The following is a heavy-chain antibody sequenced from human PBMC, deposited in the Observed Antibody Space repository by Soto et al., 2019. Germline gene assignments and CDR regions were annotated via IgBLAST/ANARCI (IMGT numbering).Heavy chain of an antibody. CDR3: STGWAGFLEWSNDAFDI. CDR2: INPSGGRT. D-gene: IGHD3-3*01. V-gene: IGHV1-46*01. Sequence: ASVKVSCKASGYTFTSYYMHWVRQAPGQGLEWMGIINPSGGRTSYAQKFQGRVTMTRDTSTNTVYMEMSSLRSEDTAVYYCSTGWAGFLEWSNDAFDIWGQGTMVTVSS. J-gene: IGHJ3*02. CDR1: GYTFTSYY.